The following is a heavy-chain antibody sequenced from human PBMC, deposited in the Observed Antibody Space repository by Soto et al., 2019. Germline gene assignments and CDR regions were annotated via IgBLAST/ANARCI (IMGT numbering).Heavy chain of an antibody. V-gene: IGHV4-39*01. D-gene: IGHD3-10*01. CDR1: GGSISSYAYY. CDR3: TRQQGGSGSYAYFDY. J-gene: IGHJ4*02. Sequence: SETLSLTCTVSGGSISSYAYYWGWIRQPPGKGLEWMGTIYHSGSTYYNPSLKSRVTISVDTSKNQFSLKLSSVTAADTAVYYCTRQQGGSGSYAYFDYWGQGTLVTVSS. CDR2: IYHSGST.